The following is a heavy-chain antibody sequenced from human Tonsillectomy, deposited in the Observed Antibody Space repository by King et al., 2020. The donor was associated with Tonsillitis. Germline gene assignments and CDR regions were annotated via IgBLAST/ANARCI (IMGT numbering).Heavy chain of an antibody. CDR1: GGSISSGDYH. J-gene: IGHJ6*02. CDR2: ICNSGST. V-gene: IGHV4-30-4*01. D-gene: IGHD3-10*01. Sequence: VQLQESGPGLVKPSQTLSLTCTVSGGSISSGDYHWRWIRQSPGKGLEWIGYICNSGSTYYNPSLKSRVTISVDTSKNQFSLELSSVTAADTAVYYCARGFTLVRGVNNYYYYGIDVWGQGTTVTVSS. CDR3: ARGFTLVRGVNNYYYYGIDV.